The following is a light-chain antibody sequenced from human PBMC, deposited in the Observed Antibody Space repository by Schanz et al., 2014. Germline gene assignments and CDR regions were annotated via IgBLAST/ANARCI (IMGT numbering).Light chain of an antibody. V-gene: IGLV2-14*01. CDR1: SSDVGGYNY. J-gene: IGLJ3*02. CDR2: DVS. Sequence: QSALTQPASVSGSPGQSITISCTGTSSDVGGYNYVSWYQQHPGKAPKLMIYDVSNRPSGVRDRFSGSKSGNTASLAISGLQSEDEADYYCAAWDDSLSAWLFGGGTKLTVL. CDR3: AAWDDSLSAWL.